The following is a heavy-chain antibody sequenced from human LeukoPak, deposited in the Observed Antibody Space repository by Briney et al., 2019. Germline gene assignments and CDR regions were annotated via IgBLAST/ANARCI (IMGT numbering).Heavy chain of an antibody. V-gene: IGHV4-34*01. J-gene: IGHJ4*02. Sequence: SETLSLTCAVYGGSFSGYYWSWTRQPPGKGLEWIGEINHSGSTNYNPSLKSRVTISVDTSKNQFSLKLSSVTAADTAVYYCARAHGSGSYYSSFDYWGQGTLVTVSS. CDR2: INHSGST. CDR1: GGSFSGYY. D-gene: IGHD3-10*01. CDR3: ARAHGSGSYYSSFDY.